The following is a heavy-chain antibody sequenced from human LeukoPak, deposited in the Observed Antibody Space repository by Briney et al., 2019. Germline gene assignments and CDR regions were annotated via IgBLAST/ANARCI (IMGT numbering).Heavy chain of an antibody. CDR1: GFTFSSSA. J-gene: IGHJ4*02. CDR2: IYSGGST. CDR3: ARDPEYRYYFDY. D-gene: IGHD5-18*01. V-gene: IGHV3-66*01. Sequence: PGGSLRLSCAASGFTFSSSAMSWVRQAPGKGLEWVSVIYSGGSTYYADSVKGRFTISRDNSKNTLYLQMNSLRAEDTAVYYCARDPEYRYYFDYWGQGTLVTVSS.